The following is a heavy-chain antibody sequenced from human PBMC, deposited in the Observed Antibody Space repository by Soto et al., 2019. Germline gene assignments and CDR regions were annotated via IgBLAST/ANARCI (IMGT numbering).Heavy chain of an antibody. V-gene: IGHV4-39*01. CDR1: GGSISNRNYY. Sequence: HLQLQESGPGLVKPSETRPLTCTVSGGSISNRNYYWGWIRQPPGQGLEWIGSISYRGSAYYNPSLKSRVPISVDTSKNQFSLNLGSVTAADTAVYYCARHTAEGNSDWFDPWGQGTLVTVSS. J-gene: IGHJ5*02. CDR2: ISYRGSA. CDR3: ARHTAEGNSDWFDP. D-gene: IGHD6-13*01.